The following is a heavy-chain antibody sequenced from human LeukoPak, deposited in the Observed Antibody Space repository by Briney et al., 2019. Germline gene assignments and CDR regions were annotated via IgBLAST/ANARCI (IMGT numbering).Heavy chain of an antibody. CDR2: ISSSSSTI. Sequence: GGSLRLSCAASGFTFSSYSMNWVRQAPGKGLEWVSYISSSSSTIYYADSVKGRFTISRDNAKNSLYLQMNSLRAEDTAVYYCARDLGVDTAMVLDYWGQGTLVTVSS. CDR3: ARDLGVDTAMVLDY. V-gene: IGHV3-48*01. CDR1: GFTFSSYS. J-gene: IGHJ4*02. D-gene: IGHD5-18*01.